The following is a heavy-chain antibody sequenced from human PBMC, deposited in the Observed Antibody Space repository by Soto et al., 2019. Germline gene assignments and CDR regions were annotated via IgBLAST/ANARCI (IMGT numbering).Heavy chain of an antibody. J-gene: IGHJ4*02. V-gene: IGHV4-39*01. D-gene: IGHD3-22*01. CDR1: GGSISSSSYY. CDR3: ARHRAGYYYDSRAFDY. Sequence: QLQLQESGPGLVKPSETLSLTGTVSGGSISSSSYYWGWIRQPPGKGLEWIGSSYYSGSPYYNPSLKSRVTLSVDTAKNQVSLQLSAVTAADTAVYSCARHRAGYYYDSRAFDYWGQGTLVTVSS. CDR2: SYYSGSP.